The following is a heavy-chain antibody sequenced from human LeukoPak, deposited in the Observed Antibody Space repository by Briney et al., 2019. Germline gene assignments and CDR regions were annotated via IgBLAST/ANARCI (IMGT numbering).Heavy chain of an antibody. CDR3: TRGNSGPDY. CDR1: GFTFSSSW. J-gene: IGHJ4*02. Sequence: GGSLRLSCAASGFTFSSSWMHWVGQAPGQGLVWVSRINSDGSSTVYADSVKGRFTISRDNAKNTLYLQMNSLRADDTAVYYCTRGNSGPDYWGQGTLVTVSS. D-gene: IGHD5-12*01. CDR2: INSDGSST. V-gene: IGHV3-74*01.